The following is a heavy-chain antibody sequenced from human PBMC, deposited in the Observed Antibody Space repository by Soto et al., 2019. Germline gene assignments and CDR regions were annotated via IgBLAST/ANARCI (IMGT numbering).Heavy chain of an antibody. D-gene: IGHD3-9*01. CDR2: INHSGST. V-gene: IGHV4-34*01. J-gene: IGHJ6*02. CDR1: GGSFSGYY. CDR3: ARGRLRYFDWPNYYYYYGMDV. Sequence: QVQLQQWGAGLLKPSETLSLTCAVYGGSFSGYYWSWIRQPPGKGLEWIGEINHSGSTNYNPSLKSRVTISVDTSKNQFSLKLSSVTAADTAVYYCARGRLRYFDWPNYYYYYGMDVWGLGTTVTVSS.